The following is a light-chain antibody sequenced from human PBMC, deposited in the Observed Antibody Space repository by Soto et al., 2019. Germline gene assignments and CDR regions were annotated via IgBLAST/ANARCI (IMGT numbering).Light chain of an antibody. CDR3: QQYGSLIT. CDR2: GSF. V-gene: IGKV3-20*01. Sequence: EIVLTQSPGTLSLSPWERATLSCRASQSVSSSYLAWYQQKPGQAPRLLIYGSFSRATGIPDRFSGSGSGTDFTLTISRLEPEDFAVYYCQQYGSLITFGQGTRLEIK. CDR1: QSVSSSY. J-gene: IGKJ5*01.